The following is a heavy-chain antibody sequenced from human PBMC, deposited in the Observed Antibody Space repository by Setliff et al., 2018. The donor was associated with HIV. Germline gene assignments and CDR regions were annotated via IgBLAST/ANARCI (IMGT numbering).Heavy chain of an antibody. D-gene: IGHD2-8*01. CDR3: ARGKVLRGNILYY. V-gene: IGHV1-46*01. Sequence: ASVKVSCKASGYIFTGYYMHWVRQAPGQGLEWMGVINPSGGNTGYAQKFQGRVTMTRNTSISTAYMDLSSLRSEDTAVYYCARGKVLRGNILYYWGQGTLVTVSS. CDR1: GYIFTGYY. J-gene: IGHJ4*02. CDR2: INPSGGNT.